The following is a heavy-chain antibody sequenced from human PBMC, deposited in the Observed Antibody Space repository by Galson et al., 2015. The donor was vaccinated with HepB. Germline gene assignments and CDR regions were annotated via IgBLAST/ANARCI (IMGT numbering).Heavy chain of an antibody. CDR1: GFSLSTSGMC. V-gene: IGHV2-70*11. D-gene: IGHD5-12*01. J-gene: IGHJ4*02. Sequence: PALVKPTQTLTLTCTFSGFSLSTSGMCVSWIRQPPGKALEWLARIDWDDDKYYSTSLKTRLTISKDTSKNQVVLTMTNMDPVDTATYYCARTQVGYSGYSPYYFDYWGQGTLVTVSS. CDR3: ARTQVGYSGYSPYYFDY. CDR2: IDWDDDK.